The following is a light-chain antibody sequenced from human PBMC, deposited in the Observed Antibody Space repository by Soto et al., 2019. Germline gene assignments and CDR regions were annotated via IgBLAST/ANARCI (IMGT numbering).Light chain of an antibody. Sequence: DVQMTQSPSSLSASVGDIVTITCRASQSISNYLNWYQQKPGKAPKLLIYAASSLQSGVPSRFSGSGSGTDFTLTISSLQPEDFATYYCQQSYSTLLTFGGGTKVEIK. J-gene: IGKJ4*01. CDR2: AAS. V-gene: IGKV1-39*01. CDR3: QQSYSTLLT. CDR1: QSISNY.